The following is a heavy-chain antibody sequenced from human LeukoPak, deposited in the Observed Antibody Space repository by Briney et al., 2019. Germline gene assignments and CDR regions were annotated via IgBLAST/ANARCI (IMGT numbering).Heavy chain of an antibody. CDR1: GGTFSSYA. CDR3: ARDNYAGANWFDP. J-gene: IGHJ5*02. Sequence: SVTVSCKASGGTFSSYAISWVRQAPGQGLEWMGGIIPIFGAANYAQKFQGRVTITTDESTSTAYMELSSLRSEDTAVYYCARDNYAGANWFDPWGQGTLVTVSS. D-gene: IGHD1-7*01. CDR2: IIPIFGAA. V-gene: IGHV1-69*05.